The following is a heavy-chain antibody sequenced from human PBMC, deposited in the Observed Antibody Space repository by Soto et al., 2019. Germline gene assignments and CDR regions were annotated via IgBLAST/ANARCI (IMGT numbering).Heavy chain of an antibody. D-gene: IGHD2-8*01. V-gene: IGHV3-72*01. CDR3: TRIKWYATMPKPGMDV. CDR1: GCTFSDHY. CDR2: IRNKANSYFT. J-gene: IGHJ6*02. Sequence: EMQLVESGGGLVQPGGSLRLSCAASGCTFSDHYMDWVRQAPGKRLEWVGRIRNKANSYFTEYAASVIGRFTISRDDSKNSVYLQMNSLKSEDTAVYYCTRIKWYATMPKPGMDVWGQGTTVIVSS.